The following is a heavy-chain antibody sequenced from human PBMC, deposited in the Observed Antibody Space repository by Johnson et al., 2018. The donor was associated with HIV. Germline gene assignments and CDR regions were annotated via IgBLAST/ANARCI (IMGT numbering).Heavy chain of an antibody. V-gene: IGHV3-30*18. Sequence: QVQLVESGGGLVKPGGSLRLSCAASGFTFSDYYMSWIRQAPGKGLEWVTIISYDGSNKYYSDSVKGRFTTSRDNSKNTLYLQMSSLRTEDTAVYYCAKEQQLVRAFDIWGQGTMVTVSS. CDR1: GFTFSDYY. CDR2: ISYDGSNK. CDR3: AKEQQLVRAFDI. D-gene: IGHD6-6*01. J-gene: IGHJ3*02.